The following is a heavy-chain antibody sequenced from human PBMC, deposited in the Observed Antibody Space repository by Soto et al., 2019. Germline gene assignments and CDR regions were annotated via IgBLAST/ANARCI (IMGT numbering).Heavy chain of an antibody. CDR3: ARDLWGYCGADCYPLDV. J-gene: IGHJ6*02. Sequence: SETLSLTCTVPGGSIISSSYYWGWIRQPPGKGLEWMGSVYYSGNTNYNPSLKSRVTISVDTSKSQFSLTLSSVTASDTAVYYCARDLWGYCGADCYPLDVWGQGTTVTVSS. D-gene: IGHD2-21*02. V-gene: IGHV4-39*02. CDR2: VYYSGNT. CDR1: GGSIISSSYY.